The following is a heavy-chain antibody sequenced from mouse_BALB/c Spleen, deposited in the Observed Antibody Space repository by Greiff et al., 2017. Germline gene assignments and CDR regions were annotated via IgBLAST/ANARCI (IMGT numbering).Heavy chain of an antibody. D-gene: IGHD1-1*01. V-gene: IGHV14-3*02. J-gene: IGHJ4*01. CDR1: GFNIKDTY. CDR3: APLYCSSVYYAMDY. CDR2: IDPANGNT. Sequence: EVQLVESGAELVKPGASVKLSCTASGFNIKDTYMHWVKQRPEQGLEWIGRIDPANGNTKYDPKFQGKATITADTSSNTAYLQLSSLTSEDTAVYCGAPLYCSSVYYAMDYWGQGTSVTVSS.